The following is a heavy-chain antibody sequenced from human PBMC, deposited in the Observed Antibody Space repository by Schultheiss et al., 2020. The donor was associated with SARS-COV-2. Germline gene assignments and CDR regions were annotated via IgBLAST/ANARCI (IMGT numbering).Heavy chain of an antibody. CDR2: IYYSGST. CDR1: GGSFSGYY. CDR3: ARAVEYSSSSDFYYYYYMDV. J-gene: IGHJ6*03. D-gene: IGHD6-6*01. V-gene: IGHV4-59*01. Sequence: SETLSLTCAVYGGSFSGYYWSWIRQPPGKGLEWIGYIYYSGSTNYNPSLKSRVTISVDTSKNQFSLKLSSVTAADTAVYYCARAVEYSSSSDFYYYYYMDVWGKGTTVTVSS.